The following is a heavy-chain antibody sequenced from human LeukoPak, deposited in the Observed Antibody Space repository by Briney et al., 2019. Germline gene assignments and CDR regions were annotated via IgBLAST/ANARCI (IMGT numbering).Heavy chain of an antibody. CDR3: ARVLSDYYDSSGYYY. D-gene: IGHD3-22*01. Sequence: GGSLRLSCAVSGFTFSDYYMSWIRQAPGKGLEWLSYISSSGNTIYYADSVKGRFTISRDNAKNSLYLQMNSLRAEDTAVYYCARVLSDYYDSSGYYYWGQGTLVTVSS. V-gene: IGHV3-11*01. CDR1: GFTFSDYY. J-gene: IGHJ4*02. CDR2: ISSSGNTI.